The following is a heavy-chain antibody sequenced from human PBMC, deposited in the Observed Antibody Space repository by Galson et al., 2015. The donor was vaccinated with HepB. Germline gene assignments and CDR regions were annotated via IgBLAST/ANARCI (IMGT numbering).Heavy chain of an antibody. CDR1: GYSFIDHY. V-gene: IGHV1-2*06. D-gene: IGHD2-21*02. CDR3: ARVKVTVFDY. J-gene: IGHJ4*02. Sequence: VKVSCKASGYSFIDHYIHWVRQAPGQGLEWMGRINPNSGGTNFAQKFQGRVTMTRDTSISTAYMELNILRSDDTAVYYCARVKVTVFDYWGQGTLVTVSS. CDR2: INPNSGGT.